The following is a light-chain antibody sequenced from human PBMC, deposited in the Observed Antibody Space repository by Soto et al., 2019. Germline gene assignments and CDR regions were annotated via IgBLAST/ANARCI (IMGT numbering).Light chain of an antibody. CDR3: QQADSFPLT. V-gene: IGKV1D-12*01. J-gene: IGKJ4*01. CDR1: QDISTL. CDR2: GAS. Sequence: DIQMTQSPSSVPASIGDTVTITCRASQDISTLLAWYQQKPGKAPKLLIYGASTLESGVPSRFSGRGSGTDFTLTISSLQPEDFATSFCQQADSFPLTFGGGTKVDIK.